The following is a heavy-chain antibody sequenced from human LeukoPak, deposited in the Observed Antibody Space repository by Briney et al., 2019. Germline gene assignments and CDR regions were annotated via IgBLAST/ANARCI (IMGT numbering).Heavy chain of an antibody. CDR2: IYPGDSDT. D-gene: IGHD1-26*01. J-gene: IGHJ4*02. Sequence: GESLKISCKGSGYSFTSYWIGWVRRMPGKGLEWMGIIYPGDSDTRYSPSFQGQVTISADKSISTAYLQWSSLKASDTAMYYCARQTDGVVGATLPAFDYWGQGTLVTVSS. CDR3: ARQTDGVVGATLPAFDY. V-gene: IGHV5-51*01. CDR1: GYSFTSYW.